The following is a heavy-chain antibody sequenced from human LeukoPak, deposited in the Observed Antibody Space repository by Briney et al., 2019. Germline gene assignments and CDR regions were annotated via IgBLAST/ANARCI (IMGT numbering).Heavy chain of an antibody. V-gene: IGHV3-33*01. J-gene: IGHJ2*01. D-gene: IGHD3-22*01. CDR2: IWYDGSNK. CDR3: ARADYYDSCGFDL. Sequence: GGSLRLSCAASGFTFSSYGMHWVRQAPGKGLEWVAVIWYDGSNKYYADSVKGRFTISRDNSKNTLYLQMNSLGAEDTAVYYCARADYYDSCGFDLWGRGTLVTVSS. CDR1: GFTFSSYG.